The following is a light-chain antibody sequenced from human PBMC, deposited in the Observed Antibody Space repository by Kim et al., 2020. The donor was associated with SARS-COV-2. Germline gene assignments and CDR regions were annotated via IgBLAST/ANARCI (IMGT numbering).Light chain of an antibody. V-gene: IGKV4-1*01. J-gene: IGKJ1*01. CDR3: QQYYAIPLT. CDR2: WAS. Sequence: DIVMTQSPDCLAVSLGERATITCKSSQSVLHASNNNLAWFQQKPGQPPKLLIYWASTRESGVPDRISGGGSGTDFTLTISSLQAEDVALYYCQQYYAIPLTFGQGTKVDIK. CDR1: QSVLHASNNN.